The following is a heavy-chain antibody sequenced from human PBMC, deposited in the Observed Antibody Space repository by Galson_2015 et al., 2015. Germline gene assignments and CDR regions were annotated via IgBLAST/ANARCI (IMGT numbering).Heavy chain of an antibody. CDR1: GGSFSGYS. D-gene: IGHD3-10*01. Sequence: ETLSLTCAVYGGSFSGYSWTWIRRPPGKGLEWIGEIKHSGSTKYNPSLKSRVTISVDTSKNQFSLKLTSVTAADTAVYCCARAWFIGAFDIWGQGTMVTVSS. J-gene: IGHJ3*02. CDR3: ARAWFIGAFDI. CDR2: IKHSGST. V-gene: IGHV4-34*01.